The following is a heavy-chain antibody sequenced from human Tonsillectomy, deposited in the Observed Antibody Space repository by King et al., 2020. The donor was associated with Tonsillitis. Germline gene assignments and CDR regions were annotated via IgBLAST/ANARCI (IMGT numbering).Heavy chain of an antibody. CDR3: ARNYGSESYDFDY. CDR1: GGSVSSGSYY. CDR2: IYYSGST. V-gene: IGHV4-61*01. Sequence: QLQESGPGLVKPSETLSLTCTVSGGSVSSGSYYWSWIRQPPGKGLEWIGYIYYSGSTNYNPSLKSRVTISVDTSKNQFSLKLSSVTAADTAVYYCARNYGSESYDFDYWGQGTLVTVSS. D-gene: IGHD3-10*01. J-gene: IGHJ4*01.